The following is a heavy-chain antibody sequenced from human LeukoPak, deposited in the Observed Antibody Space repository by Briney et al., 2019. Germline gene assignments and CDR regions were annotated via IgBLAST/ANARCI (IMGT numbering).Heavy chain of an antibody. D-gene: IGHD6-19*01. Sequence: PGGSLRLSCVASGFTLSSYNMKWVRQALGKRLEWVSSISWRSSVIEYADSVKGRFTVSRDNANNSLYLQMDSLRAEDTAVYYCARALYNHGWFPDYFDYWGQGTLVTVSS. CDR3: ARALYNHGWFPDYFDY. CDR1: GFTLSSYN. J-gene: IGHJ4*02. V-gene: IGHV3-21*01. CDR2: ISWRSSVI.